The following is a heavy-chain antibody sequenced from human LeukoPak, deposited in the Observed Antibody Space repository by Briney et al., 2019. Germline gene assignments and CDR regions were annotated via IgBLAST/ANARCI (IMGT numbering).Heavy chain of an antibody. CDR2: ISYDGSNK. CDR1: GFTFSSYG. J-gene: IGHJ4*02. CDR3: AKGNSIAVAGTDFDY. D-gene: IGHD6-19*01. V-gene: IGHV3-30*18. Sequence: PGRSLRLSCAASGFTFSSYGMHWVRQAPGKGLEWVAVISYDGSNKYYAYSVKGRFTISRDNSKNTLYLQMNSLRAEDTAVYYCAKGNSIAVAGTDFDYWGQGTLVTVSS.